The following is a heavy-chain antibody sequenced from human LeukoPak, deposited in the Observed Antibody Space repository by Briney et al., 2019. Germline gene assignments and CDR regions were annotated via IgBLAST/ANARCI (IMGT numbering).Heavy chain of an antibody. CDR2: ISSSSSYI. CDR1: GFTFSSYS. CDR3: ARRLYYYDSTFDY. Sequence: GGSLRLSCAASGFTFSSYSMNWVRQAPGKGLEWVSSISSSSSYIYYADSVKGRFTVSRDNAKNSLYLQMNSLRAEDTAVYYCARRLYYYDSTFDYWGQGTLVTVSS. D-gene: IGHD3-22*01. V-gene: IGHV3-21*01. J-gene: IGHJ4*02.